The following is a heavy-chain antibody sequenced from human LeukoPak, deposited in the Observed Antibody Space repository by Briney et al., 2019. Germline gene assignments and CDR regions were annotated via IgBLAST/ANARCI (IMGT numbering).Heavy chain of an antibody. Sequence: GGSLRLSCAASGFTLGSYAMSWVRQAPGKGLEWVSSISGLDGTTFYADSVKGRFTISRDSSKNTLYLQMNSLRAEDTAVYYCATDVFTTIRGIRGDYWGQGTLVTVSS. CDR3: ATDVFTTIRGIRGDY. CDR2: ISGLDGTT. V-gene: IGHV3-23*01. D-gene: IGHD3-10*01. J-gene: IGHJ4*02. CDR1: GFTLGSYA.